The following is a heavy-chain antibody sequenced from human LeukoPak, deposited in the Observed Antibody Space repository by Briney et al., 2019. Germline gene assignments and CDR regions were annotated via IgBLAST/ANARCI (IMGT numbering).Heavy chain of an antibody. CDR2: MSSSVDGR. J-gene: IGHJ4*02. V-gene: IGHV3-23*01. D-gene: IGHD3-10*01. CDR3: AKHYYYVSGTYPYYFDY. Sequence: GGSLRLSCATSGFSFSSYAMSWVRQAPGKGLEWVSAMSSSVDGRYYAASVRGRFTISRDTSRSTLYLQMNSLRAEDTAVYYCAKHYYYVSGTYPYYFDYWGQGALVTVSS. CDR1: GFSFSSYA.